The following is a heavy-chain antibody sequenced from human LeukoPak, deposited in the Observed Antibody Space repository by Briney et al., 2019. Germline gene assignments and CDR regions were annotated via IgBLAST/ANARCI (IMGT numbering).Heavy chain of an antibody. J-gene: IGHJ3*02. D-gene: IGHD4-17*01. V-gene: IGHV3-23*01. Sequence: GGSLRLSCAASGFTFSSYAMSWVRQAPGKGLEWVSAISGSGGSTYYADSVKGRFTISRDNSKNTLYLQMNSLRAEDTAVYYCAKDLFVLWAKKDGERNPGAFDIWGQGTMVTVSS. CDR3: AKDLFVLWAKKDGERNPGAFDI. CDR1: GFTFSSYA. CDR2: ISGSGGST.